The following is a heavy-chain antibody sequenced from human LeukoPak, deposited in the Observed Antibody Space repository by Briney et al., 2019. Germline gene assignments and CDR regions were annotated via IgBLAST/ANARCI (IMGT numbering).Heavy chain of an antibody. CDR1: GFTFSTYW. J-gene: IGHJ4*02. CDR3: ARVEYYFDY. D-gene: IGHD5-24*01. CDR2: LKQDGSEK. V-gene: IGHV3-7*04. Sequence: GGSLRLSCAASGFTFSTYWMSWVRQAPGKGLEWVAILKQDGSEKYYVDSVKGRFTISRDNAKNSLYLQMNSLRVEDTAVNYCARVEYYFDYWGQGSLVTVSS.